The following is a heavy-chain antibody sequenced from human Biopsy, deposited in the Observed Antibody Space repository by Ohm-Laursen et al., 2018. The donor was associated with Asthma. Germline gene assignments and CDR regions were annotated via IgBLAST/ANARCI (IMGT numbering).Heavy chain of an antibody. CDR3: VRHQYSSSWSTFDY. CDR2: MYHSGSP. CDR1: GGSITSSSYY. D-gene: IGHD3-22*01. Sequence: SDTLSLTCTVSGGSITSSSYYWGWIRQPPGKGMEWIGSMYHSGSPYYHPSLKSRATISVDKSKNQLSLKMSSVTAADTAVYFCVRHQYSSSWSTFDYWGQGALVTASS. J-gene: IGHJ4*02. V-gene: IGHV4-39*01.